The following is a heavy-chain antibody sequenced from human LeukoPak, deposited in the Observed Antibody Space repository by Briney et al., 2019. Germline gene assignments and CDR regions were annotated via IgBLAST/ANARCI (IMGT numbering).Heavy chain of an antibody. CDR2: IYPAGHT. D-gene: IGHD3-10*01. V-gene: IGHV3-66*01. Sequence: PGGSLRLSCVASEFSVSYIYMTWVRQAPGKGLEWVSVIYPAGHTYYADSVRGRFTISRDNSKNTLYLQMNSLRDDDTAIYYCARGVGERYFGYWGQGALVTVSS. CDR1: EFSVSYIY. CDR3: ARGVGERYFGY. J-gene: IGHJ4*02.